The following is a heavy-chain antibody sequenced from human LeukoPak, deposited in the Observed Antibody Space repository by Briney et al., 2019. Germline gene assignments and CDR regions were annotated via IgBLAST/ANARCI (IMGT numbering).Heavy chain of an antibody. CDR1: GFTFSSYN. CDR3: ARTLDSALDV. CDR2: ISSSGRSV. D-gene: IGHD3/OR15-3a*01. J-gene: IGHJ6*04. Sequence: GXLRLSCAGSGFTFSSYNMNWVRQAPGKGLEWISYISSSGRSVYYAESVRGRFAISRDNATSSLYLQMAGLTAEDTAVYYCARTLDSALDVWGNGTTVTVSS. V-gene: IGHV3-48*01.